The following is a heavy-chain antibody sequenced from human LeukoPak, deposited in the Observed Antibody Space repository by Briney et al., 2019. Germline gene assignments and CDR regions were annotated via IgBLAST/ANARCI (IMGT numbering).Heavy chain of an antibody. CDR2: IYSGGST. D-gene: IGHD3-10*01. V-gene: IGHV3-53*01. J-gene: IGHJ6*03. CDR3: ASGSGSYRTPYYYMDV. Sequence: GGSLRLSCVASGFTVSSNYMSWVRQAPEKGLEWVSVIYSGGSTYYADSVKGRFTISRDNSKNTLYLQMNSLRAEDTAVYYCASGSGSYRTPYYYMDVWGTGTTVTVSS. CDR1: GFTVSSNY.